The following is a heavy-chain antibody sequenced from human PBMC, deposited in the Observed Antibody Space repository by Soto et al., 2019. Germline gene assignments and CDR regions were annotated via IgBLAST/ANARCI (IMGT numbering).Heavy chain of an antibody. V-gene: IGHV4-34*01. Sequence: SETLSLTCAVYGGSFSGYYWSWIRQPPGKGLEWIGEINHSGSTNYNPSLKSRVTISVDTSKNQFSLKLSSVTAADTAVYYCASMNRRRTYYYGSGSYQNYGMDVWGQGTTVT. D-gene: IGHD3-10*01. J-gene: IGHJ6*02. CDR3: ASMNRRRTYYYGSGSYQNYGMDV. CDR1: GGSFSGYY. CDR2: INHSGST.